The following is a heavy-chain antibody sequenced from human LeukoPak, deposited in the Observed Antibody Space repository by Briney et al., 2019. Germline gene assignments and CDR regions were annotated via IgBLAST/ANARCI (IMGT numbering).Heavy chain of an antibody. J-gene: IGHJ4*02. CDR1: GFTFSSYG. Sequence: GGSLRLSCAASGFTFSSYGMHWVRQAPGKGLEWVAVIWYDGSNKYYADSVKGRFTISRDNSKNTLYLQMNSLRAEDTAVYYCARDGSGSYYHYYFDYWGQGTLVTVSS. CDR2: IWYDGSNK. CDR3: ARDGSGSYYHYYFDY. V-gene: IGHV3-33*01. D-gene: IGHD3-10*01.